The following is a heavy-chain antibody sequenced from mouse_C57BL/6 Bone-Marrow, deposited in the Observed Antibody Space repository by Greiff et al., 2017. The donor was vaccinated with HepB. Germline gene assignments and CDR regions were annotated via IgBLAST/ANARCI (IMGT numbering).Heavy chain of an antibody. CDR1: GYSFTDYN. J-gene: IGHJ1*03. D-gene: IGHD1-1*01. CDR3: ARPSSITRYFDV. V-gene: IGHV1-39*01. CDR2: INPNYGTT. Sequence: VQLKQSGPELVKPGASVKISCKASGYSFTDYNMNWVKQSNGKSLEWIGVINPNYGTTSYNQKFKGKATWTVDQSSSTAYMQLNSLTSEDSAVYYCARPSSITRYFDVWGTGTTVTVSS.